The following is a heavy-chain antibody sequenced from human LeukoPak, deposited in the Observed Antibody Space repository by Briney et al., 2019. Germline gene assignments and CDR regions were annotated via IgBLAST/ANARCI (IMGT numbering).Heavy chain of an antibody. V-gene: IGHV3-13*04. CDR2: IGTAGDT. CDR3: ARGSSYDILSRYYGMDV. Sequence: QSGGSLRLSCVASGFTFRSYDMFWVRQPTGKGLEWVSGIGTAGDTNYADSVKGRFTISRENAKNSLYLQMNSLRAGDTAVYYCARGSSYDILSRYYGMDVWGQGTTVTVSS. J-gene: IGHJ6*02. CDR1: GFTFRSYD. D-gene: IGHD3-9*01.